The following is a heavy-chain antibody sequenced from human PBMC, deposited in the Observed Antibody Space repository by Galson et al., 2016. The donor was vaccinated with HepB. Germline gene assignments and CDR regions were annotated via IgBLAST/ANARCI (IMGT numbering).Heavy chain of an antibody. J-gene: IGHJ4*02. CDR2: TSPNGAHT. V-gene: IGHV3-64*04. CDR3: ARFKPEGEMPTIPVGSLDY. CDR1: GFTFSNYA. D-gene: IGHD5-24*01. Sequence: SLRLSCAASGFTFSNYAIHWVRQAPGKGLEIVSATSPNGAHTYYAEFVKGRFTVSRDNSRNTLFLQMTSLRLEDTGVYYCARFKPEGEMPTIPVGSLDYWGLGTLVTISS.